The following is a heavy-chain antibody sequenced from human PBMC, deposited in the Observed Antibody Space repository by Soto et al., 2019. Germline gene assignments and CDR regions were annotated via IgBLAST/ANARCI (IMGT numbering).Heavy chain of an antibody. J-gene: IGHJ5*02. CDR3: TRDASRDSSARGWFDP. D-gene: IGHD6-13*01. Sequence: GGSLRLSCAASGFTFRSFTMNWVRQAPGKGLEWXXXXXXXXXXXXXXXXXRGRFTISRDNAKNSLHLQMNSLRAEDTAVYYCTRDASRDSSARGWFDPWGPGTLVTVSS. CDR1: GFTFRSFT. V-gene: IGHV3-21*01. CDR2: XXXXXXXX.